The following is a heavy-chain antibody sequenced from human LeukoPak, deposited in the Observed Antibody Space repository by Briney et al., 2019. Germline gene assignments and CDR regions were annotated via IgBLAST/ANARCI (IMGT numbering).Heavy chain of an antibody. D-gene: IGHD3-22*01. V-gene: IGHV4-38-2*02. CDR2: IYHSGST. Sequence: PSETLSLTCTVSGYSISSGYYWGWIRQPPGKGLEWIGSIYHSGSTYYNPSLKSRVTISVDTSKNQFSLKLSSVTAADTAVYYCASKYYYDSSGYYYFDYWGQGTLVTVSS. CDR3: ASKYYYDSSGYYYFDY. CDR1: GYSISSGYY. J-gene: IGHJ4*02.